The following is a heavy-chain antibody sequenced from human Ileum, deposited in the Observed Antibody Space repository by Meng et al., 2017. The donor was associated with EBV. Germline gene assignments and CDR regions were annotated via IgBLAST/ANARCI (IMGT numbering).Heavy chain of an antibody. D-gene: IGHD6-19*01. CDR1: GGSISSRNW. CDR3: ARVGQWLPIDY. V-gene: IGHV4-4*02. CDR2: IYHSGST. J-gene: IGHJ4*02. Sequence: GRPEGAGPGLVKPSGTLALPCAASGGSISSRNWWSWVRQPPGKGLEWIREIYHSGSTNYNPSLKSRVTISVDKSKNQFSLNLSSVTAADTAVYYCARVGQWLPIDYWGQGTLVTVSS.